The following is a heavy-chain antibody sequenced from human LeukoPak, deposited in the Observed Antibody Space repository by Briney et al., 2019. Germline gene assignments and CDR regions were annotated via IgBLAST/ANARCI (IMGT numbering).Heavy chain of an antibody. CDR3: AREVADSSDY. J-gene: IGHJ4*02. Sequence: ASVKASCTASGYTFTGYYMHWVRQAPGQGLEWMGWVNHNSGGTNYAQKFQGRVTMTRDKSISTAYMELSRLRSDDTAVYYCAREVADSSDYWGQGTLVTVSS. CDR2: VNHNSGGT. CDR1: GYTFTGYY. D-gene: IGHD3-22*01. V-gene: IGHV1-2*02.